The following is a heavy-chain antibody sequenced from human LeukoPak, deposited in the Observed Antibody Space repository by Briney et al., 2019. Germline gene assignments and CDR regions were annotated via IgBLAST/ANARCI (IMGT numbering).Heavy chain of an antibody. CDR2: IYPGDSDT. J-gene: IGHJ4*02. CDR1: GYSFTTYW. D-gene: IGHD2-15*01. Sequence: NRGESLKISCKGSGYSFTTYWIAWVRQLPGKGLEWMGIIYPGDSDTRYSPSFQGQVTISADKSINTAYLQWSSLKASDTAIYYCAREKYVGRLTEYWGQGTLVTVSS. CDR3: AREKYVGRLTEY. V-gene: IGHV5-51*01.